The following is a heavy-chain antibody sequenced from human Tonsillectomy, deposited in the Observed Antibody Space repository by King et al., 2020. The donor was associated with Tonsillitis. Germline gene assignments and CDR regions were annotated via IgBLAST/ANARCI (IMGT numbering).Heavy chain of an antibody. CDR1: GFTFSSYG. Sequence: VQLVESGGGLVQPGGSLRLSCAASGFTFSSYGMSWVRQAPGKGLEWVSAIGGGGGSTYNADSVKGRFTISRDNSKNTLYLQMNSLRAEDTAVYYCAKDRHSSGWPDEIDYWGQGTLVTVSS. V-gene: IGHV3-23*04. J-gene: IGHJ4*02. D-gene: IGHD6-19*01. CDR3: AKDRHSSGWPDEIDY. CDR2: IGGGGGST.